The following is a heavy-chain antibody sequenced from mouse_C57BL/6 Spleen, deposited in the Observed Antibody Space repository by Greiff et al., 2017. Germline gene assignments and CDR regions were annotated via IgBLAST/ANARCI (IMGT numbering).Heavy chain of an antibody. CDR1: GYAFSSSW. J-gene: IGHJ2*01. CDR2: IYPGDGET. CDR3: ARAGYYFDC. Sequence: QVQLKESGPELVKPGASVKISCKASGYAFSSSWMNWVKQRPGKGLEWIGRIYPGDGETNYNWNVKGKSTLTADKTPSTAYMQLSSLKSEDSAVYFCARAGYYFDCWGQGTTLTVSS. V-gene: IGHV1-82*01.